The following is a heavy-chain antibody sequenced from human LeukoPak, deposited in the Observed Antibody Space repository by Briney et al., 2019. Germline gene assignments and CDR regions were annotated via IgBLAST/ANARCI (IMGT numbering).Heavy chain of an antibody. CDR3: ASVSGSPMAWFDP. J-gene: IGHJ5*02. CDR1: GGSISSSSYY. V-gene: IGHV4-39*07. Sequence: SETLSLTCTVSGGSISSSSYYWGWIRQPPGRGLEWIGSIYYSGSTYYNPSLKSRVTISVDTSKNQFSLKLSSVTAADTAVYYCASVSGSPMAWFDPWGQGTLVTVSS. D-gene: IGHD3-10*01. CDR2: IYYSGST.